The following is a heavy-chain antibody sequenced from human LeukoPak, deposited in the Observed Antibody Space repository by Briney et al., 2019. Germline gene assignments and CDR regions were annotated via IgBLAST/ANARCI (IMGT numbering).Heavy chain of an antibody. D-gene: IGHD6-13*01. CDR1: GFTFSDYF. V-gene: IGHV3-11*01. CDR3: AKGAGSSWYNWFDP. Sequence: GGSLRLSCAASGFTFSDYFMSWIRQAPGKGLEWVSYITSRGSTTYYADSVKGRFTISRDNSKNTLYLQMNSLRAEDTAVYYCAKGAGSSWYNWFDPWGQGTLVTVSS. CDR2: ITSRGSTT. J-gene: IGHJ5*02.